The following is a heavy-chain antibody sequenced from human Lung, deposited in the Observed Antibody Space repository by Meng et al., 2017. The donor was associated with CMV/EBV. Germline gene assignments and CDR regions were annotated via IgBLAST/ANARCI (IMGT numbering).Heavy chain of an antibody. J-gene: IGHJ4*02. D-gene: IGHD4-17*01. Sequence: LSRAASGFTFSRYWMPWVRQAPGKGLVWVSRINTHGSDTDYANSVKGRFTISRDNAKNTLFLQVNSLRAEDTAVYYCARDGNYGAYDYWGQGTLVTVSS. CDR1: GFTFSRYW. CDR3: ARDGNYGAYDY. CDR2: INTHGSDT. V-gene: IGHV3-74*01.